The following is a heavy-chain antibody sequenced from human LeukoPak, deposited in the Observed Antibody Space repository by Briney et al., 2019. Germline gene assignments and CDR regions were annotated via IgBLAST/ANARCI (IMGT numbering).Heavy chain of an antibody. Sequence: SETLSLPCAVYVGSFCGYYWSWTRNPPGKGREGIGEIKLRGSTNYNPSLKSRVSISVDTSKNQFSLKLSSVTAADTAVYYCARGRYGSGSYYDDYWGQGTLVTVSS. J-gene: IGHJ4*02. CDR3: ARGRYGSGSYYDDY. V-gene: IGHV4-34*01. D-gene: IGHD3-10*01. CDR1: VGSFCGYY. CDR2: IKLRGST.